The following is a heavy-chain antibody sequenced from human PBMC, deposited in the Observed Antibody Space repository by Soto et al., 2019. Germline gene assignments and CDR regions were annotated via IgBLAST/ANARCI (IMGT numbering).Heavy chain of an antibody. CDR2: IIPMLTMT. D-gene: IGHD2-2*01. CDR1: GGTFSTYT. V-gene: IGHV1-69*02. Sequence: QVHLVQSGAEVKKPGSSVKVSCKAAGGTFSTYTLIWVRQAPGQGLEWMGRIIPMLTMTNSAQKFPGRVTLTANKSTNTAFMELTSLRSDDTAVYYCSIGSWSAETFDVWGQGTMVTVSS. J-gene: IGHJ3*01. CDR3: SIGSWSAETFDV.